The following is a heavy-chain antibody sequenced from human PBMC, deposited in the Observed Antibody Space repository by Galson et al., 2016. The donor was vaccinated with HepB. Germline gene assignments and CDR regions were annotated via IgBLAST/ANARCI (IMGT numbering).Heavy chain of an antibody. CDR3: ARVPDSTGWYGSDF. V-gene: IGHV3-21*01. CDR2: ISGGGSYI. D-gene: IGHD6-19*01. Sequence: SLRLSCAASGFTFSSYSMNWVRQAPGKGLEWVSCISGGGSYIYCADSVKGRFTVSRDNAKNSVSLQMHSLRAGDTAMYFCARVPDSTGWYGSDFWGQGTLVTVSS. J-gene: IGHJ4*02. CDR1: GFTFSSYS.